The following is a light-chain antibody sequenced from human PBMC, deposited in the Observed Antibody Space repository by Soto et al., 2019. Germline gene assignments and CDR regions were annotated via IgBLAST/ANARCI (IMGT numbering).Light chain of an antibody. CDR1: QTIGAN. V-gene: IGKV1-39*01. J-gene: IGKJ2*01. CDR3: QQSYTTVYT. CDR2: DAS. Sequence: DVQMTQSPSSLSAYVGDRVTITCRASQTIGANLNWYRQKLGKAPTLLIYDASTLQSGVPSRFSGLGSGTDFALTITSLQPDDSATYYCQQSYTTVYTFGQRTNVDI.